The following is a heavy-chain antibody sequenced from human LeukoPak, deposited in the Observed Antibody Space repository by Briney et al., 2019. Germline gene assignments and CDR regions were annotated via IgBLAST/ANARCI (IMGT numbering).Heavy chain of an antibody. J-gene: IGHJ4*02. D-gene: IGHD6-13*01. CDR1: GGSISSSSYY. CDR3: ARHAIAAAGVSYSDY. Sequence: ASETLSLTCTVSGGSISSSSYYWGWIRQPPGKGLEWIATIYSSGATYHNPSLKSRVIISVDTSKNQFSLKLSSVTAADTAVYYCARHAIAAAGVSYSDYWGQGTLVTVSS. V-gene: IGHV4-39*01. CDR2: IYSSGAT.